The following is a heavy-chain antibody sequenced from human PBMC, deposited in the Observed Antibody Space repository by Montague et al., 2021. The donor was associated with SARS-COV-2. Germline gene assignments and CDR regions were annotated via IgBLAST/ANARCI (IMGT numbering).Heavy chain of an antibody. CDR2: IYYSGST. Sequence: SETLSLTCTVSGGSISSSSYYWGWIRQPPGKGLEWIGSIYYSGSTYYNPSLKSRVTISVDTSKNQFSLKLSSVTAADTAVYYCARQGLLFSWFDPWGQGTLVTVSS. D-gene: IGHD3/OR15-3a*01. CDR3: ARQGLLFSWFDP. CDR1: GGSISSSSYY. V-gene: IGHV4-39*01. J-gene: IGHJ5*02.